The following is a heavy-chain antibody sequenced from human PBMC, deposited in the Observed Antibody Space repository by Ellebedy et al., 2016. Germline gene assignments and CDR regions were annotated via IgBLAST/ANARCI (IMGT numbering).Heavy chain of an antibody. V-gene: IGHV3-33*08. CDR1: GFTFSSYG. CDR2: IWYDGSNK. D-gene: IGHD6-19*01. J-gene: IGHJ4*02. Sequence: GESLKISCAASGFTFSSYGMHWVRQAPGKGLEWVAVIWYDGSNKYYADSVKGRFTISRDNAKNSLYLQMNSLRAEDTAVYYCARDFYSSSDYWGQGTLVTVSS. CDR3: ARDFYSSSDY.